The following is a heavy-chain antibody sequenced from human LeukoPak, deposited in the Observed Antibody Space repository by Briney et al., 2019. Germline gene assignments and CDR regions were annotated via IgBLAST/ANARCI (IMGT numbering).Heavy chain of an antibody. CDR1: GYTFTSYD. V-gene: IGHV1-8*03. CDR2: MNPNSGNT. D-gene: IGHD3-22*01. CDR3: ARGYDSSGYYFFDY. Sequence: ASVTVSCKASGYTFTSYDINWVRQAPGRGLEWMGWMNPNSGNTGYAQKFQGRVTITRNTSISTAYMELSSLRSEDTAVYYCARGYDSSGYYFFDYWGQGTLVTVSS. J-gene: IGHJ4*02.